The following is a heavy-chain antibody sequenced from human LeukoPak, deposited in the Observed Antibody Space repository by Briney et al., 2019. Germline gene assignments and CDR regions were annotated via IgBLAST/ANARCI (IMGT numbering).Heavy chain of an antibody. J-gene: IGHJ4*02. V-gene: IGHV4-39*07. CDR3: ARGFLSTPDY. CDR2: MYYSGNT. D-gene: IGHD5/OR15-5a*01. CDR1: GGSISSSSYS. Sequence: SETLSLTCTVSGGSISSSSYSWGWIRQPPGKGLEWIGSMYYSGNTYYNPSLKSRVTISGDTSKNQFSLKLSSVTAADTAVYYCARGFLSTPDYWGQGTLVTVSS.